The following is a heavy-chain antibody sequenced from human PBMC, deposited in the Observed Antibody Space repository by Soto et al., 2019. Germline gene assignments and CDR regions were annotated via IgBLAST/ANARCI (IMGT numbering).Heavy chain of an antibody. CDR3: ARAQGYNYYFDY. D-gene: IGHD5-12*01. CDR1: GGSISSSSYY. CDR2: IYYSGST. V-gene: IGHV4-39*01. Sequence: SETLSLTCTFSGGSISSSSYYWVLILQPPGKGLEWIGSIYYSGSTYYNPSLKSRVTISVDTSKNQFSLKLSSVTAADTAVYYCARAQGYNYYFDYWGQGTLVTVSS. J-gene: IGHJ4*02.